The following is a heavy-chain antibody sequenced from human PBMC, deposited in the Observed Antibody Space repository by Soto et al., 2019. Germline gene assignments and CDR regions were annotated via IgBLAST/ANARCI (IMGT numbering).Heavy chain of an antibody. Sequence: EVQLLESGGGLVQPGGSLRLSCAASGFTFSRYAMSWVRQAPGKGLEWVSAISGSGGSTYYADALKGRFTISRDNSKNTLYLQMNSLRAEDTAVYYCASGYQLLIDYWGQGTLVTVSS. CDR3: ASGYQLLIDY. CDR1: GFTFSRYA. J-gene: IGHJ4*02. V-gene: IGHV3-23*01. D-gene: IGHD2-2*01. CDR2: ISGSGGST.